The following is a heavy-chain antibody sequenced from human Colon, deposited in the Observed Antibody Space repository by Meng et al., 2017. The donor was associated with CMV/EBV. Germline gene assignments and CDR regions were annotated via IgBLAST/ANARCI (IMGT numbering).Heavy chain of an antibody. V-gene: IGHV1-2*02. Sequence: ASVKVSCKASGYTFTDYFIHWFRQGPGQGLEWMGWINTYSGDPYYAEKFQGRVTVTRDTSITTVYMQLDRLSSDDTAVYFCATGTANCYACSYNMDVWGQGTTVTVSS. CDR3: ATGTANCYACSYNMDV. CDR1: GYTFTDYF. CDR2: INTYSGDP. J-gene: IGHJ6*02. D-gene: IGHD2-2*01.